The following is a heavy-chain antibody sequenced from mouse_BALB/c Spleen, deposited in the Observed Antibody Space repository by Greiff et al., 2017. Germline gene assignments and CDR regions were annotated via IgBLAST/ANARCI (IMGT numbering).Heavy chain of an antibody. CDR2: IWSGGST. Sequence: VKLMESGPGLVQPSQSLSITCTVSGFSLTSYGVHWVRQSPGKGLEWLGVIWSGGSTDYNAAFISRLSISKDNSKSQVFFKMNSLQADDTAIYYCARNPPNWDRGWFAYWGQGTLVTVSA. D-gene: IGHD4-1*01. J-gene: IGHJ3*01. V-gene: IGHV2-4-1*01. CDR3: ARNPPNWDRGWFAY. CDR1: GFSLTSYG.